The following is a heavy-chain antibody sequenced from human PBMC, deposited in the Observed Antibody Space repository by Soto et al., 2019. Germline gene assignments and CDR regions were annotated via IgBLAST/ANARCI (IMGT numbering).Heavy chain of an antibody. D-gene: IGHD6-6*01. V-gene: IGHV3-7*03. CDR1: GFTFSSYW. CDR3: ARGKYSSSPIGYSYYGMDV. J-gene: IGHJ6*02. Sequence: EVQLVESGGGLVQPGGSLRLSCAASGFTFSSYWMSWVRQAPGKGLEWVANIKQDGSDKYYVDSVKGRCTISRDNAKNSLYLQMNSLRAEDKDVYYCARGKYSSSPIGYSYYGMDVWGQGTTVHGSS. CDR2: IKQDGSDK.